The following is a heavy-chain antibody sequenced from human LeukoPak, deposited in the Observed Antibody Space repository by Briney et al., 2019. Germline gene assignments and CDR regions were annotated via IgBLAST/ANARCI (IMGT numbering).Heavy chain of an antibody. Sequence: KPSETLSLTCTVSGISITSYHWTRIRQPAGKGLEWIGRLSASGTTNFNPSLKSRVTISGDKTKKQVSLRLSSVTAADTAVYYCARDADGAGQFDPWGPGTLVSVSS. CDR3: ARDADGAGQFDP. D-gene: IGHD1-26*01. CDR2: LSASGTT. J-gene: IGHJ5*02. CDR1: GISITSYH. V-gene: IGHV4-4*07.